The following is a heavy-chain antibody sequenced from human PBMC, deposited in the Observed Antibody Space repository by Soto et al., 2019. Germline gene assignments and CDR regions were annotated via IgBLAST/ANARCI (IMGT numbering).Heavy chain of an antibody. CDR2: SYYSGYYSGST. CDR1: GDSVTSDSYF. J-gene: IGHJ6*02. CDR3: ASLSVGYYYYGMDV. Sequence: SETLSLTCTVSGDSVTSDSYFWSWIRQPPGKGLEWIGNSYYSGYYSGSTNHNPSLTSRVTVSVDTSKNQFSLKLRSVTTADTAVYYCASLSVGYYYYGMDVWGQGTTVTVSS. V-gene: IGHV4-61*01.